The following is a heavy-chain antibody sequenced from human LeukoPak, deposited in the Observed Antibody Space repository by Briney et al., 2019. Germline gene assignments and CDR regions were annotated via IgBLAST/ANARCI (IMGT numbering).Heavy chain of an antibody. Sequence: SQTLSLTCTVSGGSISSGSYYWSWIRQPGGKGLEWIGRIYTSGSTNYNPSLKSRVTISLNTSNNQFSLKLSSVTAADTAMYYCARRATTGLRTFDIWGQGTMVTVSS. D-gene: IGHD1-26*01. CDR1: GGSISSGSYY. V-gene: IGHV4-61*02. J-gene: IGHJ3*02. CDR3: ARRATTGLRTFDI. CDR2: IYTSGST.